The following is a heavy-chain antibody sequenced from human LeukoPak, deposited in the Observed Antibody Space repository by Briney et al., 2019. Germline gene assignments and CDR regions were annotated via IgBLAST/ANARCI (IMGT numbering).Heavy chain of an antibody. J-gene: IGHJ4*02. D-gene: IGHD3-16*02. CDR2: VYPNRGGT. CDR3: ARAGLLGDYVWGSYR. Sequence: ASVTVSCKASVYTFTGYYIHWVRQAPRQGREWMEWVYPNRGGTNYTQKSQGSVPMTRDTSISTAYMEQSRLRSDDTAVYSCARAGLLGDYVWGSYRWGQGTLVTVSS. CDR1: VYTFTGYY. V-gene: IGHV1-2*02.